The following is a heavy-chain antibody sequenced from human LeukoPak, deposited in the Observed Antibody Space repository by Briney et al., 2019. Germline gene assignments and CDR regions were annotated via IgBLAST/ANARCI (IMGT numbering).Heavy chain of an antibody. J-gene: IGHJ4*02. D-gene: IGHD2-15*01. Sequence: SETLSLTCTVSAGSISNYYWSWIRQPPGKGLEWIGYIYYSGSTNYNPSLKSRVTISIDTSKNQFSLKLSSVTAADTAVYYCARYCSGGSCYGNFDYWGQGTLVTVSS. V-gene: IGHV4-59*01. CDR3: ARYCSGGSCYGNFDY. CDR1: AGSISNYY. CDR2: IYYSGST.